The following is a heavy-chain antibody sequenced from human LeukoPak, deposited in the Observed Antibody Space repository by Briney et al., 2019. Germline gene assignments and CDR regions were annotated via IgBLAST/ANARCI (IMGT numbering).Heavy chain of an antibody. D-gene: IGHD3-10*01. J-gene: IGHJ4*02. CDR2: IGERGGST. CDR1: GITLSNYG. Sequence: PGGSLRLSCVVSGITLSNYGMSWVRQAPGKGLEWVSGIGERGGSTNYADSVKGRFIISRDNSKNTMYLQMNSVRAEDTAVYLRAKRGVVIRGVIIIGFHKEAYYFDCWGQGILVTVSS. CDR3: AKRGVVIRGVIIIGFHKEAYYFDC. V-gene: IGHV3-23*01.